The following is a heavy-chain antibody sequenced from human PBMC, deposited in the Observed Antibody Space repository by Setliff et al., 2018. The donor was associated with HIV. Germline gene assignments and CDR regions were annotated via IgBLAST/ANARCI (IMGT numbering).Heavy chain of an antibody. Sequence: ASVKVSCKASGYSLTDFYIHWVRQAPGQGLEWMGWITPNSGGTEYAGKFQGRVTLTRDTSINTAYMEVTRLTSDGTAVYYCAGVSSQFSEWREDYFEYWGRGSLVTVSS. J-gene: IGHJ4*02. CDR2: ITPNSGGT. CDR1: GYSLTDFY. CDR3: AGVSSQFSEWREDYFEY. D-gene: IGHD3-3*01. V-gene: IGHV1-2*02.